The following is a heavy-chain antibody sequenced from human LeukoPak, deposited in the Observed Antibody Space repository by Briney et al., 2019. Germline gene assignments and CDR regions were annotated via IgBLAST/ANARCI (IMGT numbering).Heavy chain of an antibody. D-gene: IGHD3-9*01. Sequence: GASLRLSCAASGFIFSNYAMSWVRQAPGKGLEWVSAIGGRDGGTYYADSVKGRFTVSRDDPKNTLYLQMNTLRVEATAVYYCAKWGDYDILTGYYASDYWGHGTLVTASS. CDR3: AKWGDYDILTGYYASDY. CDR2: IGGRDGGT. CDR1: GFIFSNYA. V-gene: IGHV3-23*01. J-gene: IGHJ4*01.